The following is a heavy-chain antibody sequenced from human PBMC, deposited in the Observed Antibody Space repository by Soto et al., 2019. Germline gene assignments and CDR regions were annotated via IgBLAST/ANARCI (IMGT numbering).Heavy chain of an antibody. V-gene: IGHV4-59*01. D-gene: IGHD2-15*01. CDR1: GGSIRSYY. J-gene: IGHJ5*02. Sequence: SETLSLTCTVSGGSIRSYYWSWIRQPPGKGLEWIGYIYYSGSTNYNPSLKSRVTISVDTSKNQFSLKLSSVTAADTAVYYCARDRGYCSGGSCYPWFDPWGQGTLVTVSS. CDR3: ARDRGYCSGGSCYPWFDP. CDR2: IYYSGST.